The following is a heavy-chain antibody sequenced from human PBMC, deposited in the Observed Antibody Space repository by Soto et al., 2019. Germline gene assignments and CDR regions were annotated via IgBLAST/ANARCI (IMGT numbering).Heavy chain of an antibody. CDR3: ARGRGFMSRNALDL. CDR1: GESFRGYY. CDR2: INHSGST. V-gene: IGHV4-34*01. J-gene: IGHJ3*01. Sequence: QVQLQRWGAGLLRPSETLSLTCAVSGESFRGYYWTWLRQSPGRGLEWIGEINHSGSTNSNPSLKSRLTISVDTSKTQFSMNLTSVTAADAAVYYCARGRGFMSRNALDLWGQGTRVIVSS.